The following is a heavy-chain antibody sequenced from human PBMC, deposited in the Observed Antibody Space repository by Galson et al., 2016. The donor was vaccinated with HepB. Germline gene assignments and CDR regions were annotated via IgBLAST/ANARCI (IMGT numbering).Heavy chain of an antibody. V-gene: IGHV3-13*01. CDR3: TRGENYYYNGMDV. CDR2: IHNVGDT. Sequence: SLRLSCAASGFTLKNNDMHWVRQAPGRGLQWVSTIHNVGDTFYAASMKGRITISRDIVENTLFLQIKNLTAGDTAVYYCTRGENYYYNGMDVWGQGTAVTVSS. D-gene: IGHD1-26*01. CDR1: GFTLKNND. J-gene: IGHJ6*02.